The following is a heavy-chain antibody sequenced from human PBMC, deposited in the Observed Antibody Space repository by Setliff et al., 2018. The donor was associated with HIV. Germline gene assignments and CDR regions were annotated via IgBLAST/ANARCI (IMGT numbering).Heavy chain of an antibody. D-gene: IGHD1-26*01. CDR3: ARGRRNEWELLLLAFDM. CDR1: AGSFSGYY. V-gene: IGHV4-34*01. J-gene: IGHJ3*02. CDR2: INHSGST. Sequence: SESLSLTCAVYAGSFSGYYWSWIRQPSGKGLEWIGEINHSGSTNYNPSLKSRVTISVDTSKNQFSLKLSSVTAADTAVYYCARGRRNEWELLLLAFDMWGQGTMVTV.